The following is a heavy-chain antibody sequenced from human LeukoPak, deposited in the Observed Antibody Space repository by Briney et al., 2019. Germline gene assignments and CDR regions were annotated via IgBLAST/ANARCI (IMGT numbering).Heavy chain of an antibody. V-gene: IGHV3-30-3*01. Sequence: GRSLRLSCAASGFTFSSYAMHWVRQAPGKGLEWVAVISYDGSNKYYADSVKGRFTISRDNSKNTLYLQMNSLRAEDTAVYYCAGDIVATHDYWGQGTLVTVSS. J-gene: IGHJ4*02. CDR2: ISYDGSNK. D-gene: IGHD5-12*01. CDR1: GFTFSSYA. CDR3: AGDIVATHDY.